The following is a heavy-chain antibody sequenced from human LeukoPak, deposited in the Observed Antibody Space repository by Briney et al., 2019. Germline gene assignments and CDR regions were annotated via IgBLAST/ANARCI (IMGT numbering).Heavy chain of an antibody. CDR1: GFTVSSNY. V-gene: IGHV3-53*04. D-gene: IGHD3-9*01. Sequence: GGSLRLSCAASGFTVSSNYMSWVRQAPGKGLEWVSVIYSGGSTYCADSVKGRFTISRHNSKNTLYLQMNSLRAEDTAVYYCARGYDTPQGYYGMDVWGQGTTVTVSS. CDR3: ARGYDTPQGYYGMDV. CDR2: IYSGGST. J-gene: IGHJ6*02.